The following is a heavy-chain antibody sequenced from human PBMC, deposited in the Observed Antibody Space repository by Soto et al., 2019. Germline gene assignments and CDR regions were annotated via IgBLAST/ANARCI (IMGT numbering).Heavy chain of an antibody. CDR1: GDSISSYS. CDR2: VFHTGST. Sequence: SETLSLTCTVSGDSISSYSWSWIRQPPGMGLKWIGYVFHTGSTNYNPSLKSRVTISVDSSKNQFSLRLSSVTAADTAVYFCARRKSVFCFGSSCPSDYYYYYMDVWGKGTTVTVSS. CDR3: ARRKSVFCFGSSCPSDYYYYYMDV. V-gene: IGHV4-59*08. J-gene: IGHJ6*03. D-gene: IGHD2-2*01.